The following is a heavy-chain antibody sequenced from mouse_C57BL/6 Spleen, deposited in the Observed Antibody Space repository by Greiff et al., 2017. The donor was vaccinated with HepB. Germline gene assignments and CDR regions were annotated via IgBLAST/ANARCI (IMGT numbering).Heavy chain of an antibody. Sequence: DVKLVESGGGLVKPGGSLKLSCAASGFTFSSYAMSWVRQTPEKRLEWVATISDGGSYTYYPDNVKGRFTISRDNAKNNLYLQMSHLKSEDTAMYYCARDDYGNYAWFAYWGQGTLVTVSA. CDR3: ARDDYGNYAWFAY. D-gene: IGHD2-1*01. CDR2: ISDGGSYT. V-gene: IGHV5-4*01. CDR1: GFTFSSYA. J-gene: IGHJ3*01.